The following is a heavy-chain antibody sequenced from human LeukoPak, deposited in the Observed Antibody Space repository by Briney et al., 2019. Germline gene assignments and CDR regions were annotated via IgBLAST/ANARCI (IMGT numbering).Heavy chain of an antibody. D-gene: IGHD3-3*01. CDR3: ARDQRYFDFWSIYPYYFDF. CDR1: GYTFTSYG. CDR2: INPNSGGT. V-gene: IGHV1-2*02. Sequence: ASVKVSCKASGYTFTSYGISWVRQAPGQGLEWMGWINPNSGGTNYAQKFQGRVTMTRDTSISTAYMELSRLRSDDTAVYYCARDQRYFDFWSIYPYYFDFWGQGTLVTVSS. J-gene: IGHJ4*02.